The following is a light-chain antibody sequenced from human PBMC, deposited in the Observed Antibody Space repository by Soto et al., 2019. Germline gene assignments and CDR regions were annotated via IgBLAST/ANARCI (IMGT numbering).Light chain of an antibody. V-gene: IGKV3-15*01. CDR3: QHRSNWLA. CDR2: GAS. CDR1: QSVSSN. J-gene: IGKJ4*01. Sequence: EIVMTQSPATLSVSPGERATLSCRASQSVSSNLAWYQQKPGQAQRLLIYGASTRATGIPARFSGSGSGTEFTLTISSLEPEDFAVYYCQHRSNWLAFGGGTKVDIK.